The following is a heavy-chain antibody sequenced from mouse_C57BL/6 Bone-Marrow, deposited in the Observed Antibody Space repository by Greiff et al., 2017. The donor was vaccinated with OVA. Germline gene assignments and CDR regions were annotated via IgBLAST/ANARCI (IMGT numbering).Heavy chain of an antibody. CDR3: ARLRGAWFAY. D-gene: IGHD2-12*01. Sequence: VKLQESGAELARPGASVKLSCKASGYTFTSYGISWVKQRTGQGLVWIGEIYPRSGNTYYNEKFKGKATLTADKSSSTAYMELRSLTSEDSAVYFCARLRGAWFAYWDQGTLVTVSA. CDR2: IYPRSGNT. J-gene: IGHJ3*01. CDR1: GYTFTSYG. V-gene: IGHV1-81*01.